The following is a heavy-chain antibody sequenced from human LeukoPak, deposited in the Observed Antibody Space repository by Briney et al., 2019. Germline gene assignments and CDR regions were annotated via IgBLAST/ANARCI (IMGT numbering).Heavy chain of an antibody. V-gene: IGHV1-18*01. CDR2: ISAYNGNT. Sequence: ASVKVSCKASGYTFTNYGISWVRQAPGQGLEWMGWISAYNGNTNYAQKLQGRVTMTTDTSTSTAYMELRSLRSDDTAVYYCARRGYTYYYDSSAFDIWGQGTMVTVSS. J-gene: IGHJ3*02. D-gene: IGHD3-22*01. CDR3: ARRGYTYYYDSSAFDI. CDR1: GYTFTNYG.